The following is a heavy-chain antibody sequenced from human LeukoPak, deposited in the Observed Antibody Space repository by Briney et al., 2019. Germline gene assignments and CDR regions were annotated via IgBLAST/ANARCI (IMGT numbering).Heavy chain of an antibody. V-gene: IGHV3-30-3*01. D-gene: IGHD2-21*02. CDR1: GFTFSSYA. Sequence: GGSLRLSCAASGFTFSSYAMHWVRQAPGKGLEWVAVISYDGSNKYYADSVKGRFTISRDNSKNTLYLQMNSLRAEDTAVYYCATHACGGDCNWFDPWGQGTLVTVSS. CDR3: ATHACGGDCNWFDP. J-gene: IGHJ5*02. CDR2: ISYDGSNK.